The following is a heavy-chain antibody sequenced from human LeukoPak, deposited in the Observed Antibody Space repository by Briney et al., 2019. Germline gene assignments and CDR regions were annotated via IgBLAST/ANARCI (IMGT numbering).Heavy chain of an antibody. Sequence: ASVKVSCRASGYTFTNYAMNWVRQAPGQGLEWMGWIHPSTGNPTYAQGFTGRFVFSLDTSVSTTYLQISSLKAEDTAVYFCARAFQSLGGLSLPDYWGQGTLVTVSS. D-gene: IGHD3-16*02. CDR2: IHPSTGNP. CDR3: ARAFQSLGGLSLPDY. J-gene: IGHJ4*02. V-gene: IGHV7-4-1*02. CDR1: GYTFTNYA.